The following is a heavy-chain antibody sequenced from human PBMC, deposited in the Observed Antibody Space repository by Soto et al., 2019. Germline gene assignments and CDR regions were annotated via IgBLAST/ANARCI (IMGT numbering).Heavy chain of an antibody. D-gene: IGHD2-2*01. CDR2: ISGSGGYT. CDR3: AKDDAGPAAMARWVVRIHDS. CDR1: GFSFSIYA. Sequence: EVQLLESGGGLVQPGGSLRLTCAASGFSFSIYAMSWVRQAPGKGLEWVAVISGSGGYTDYADSVKGRFTISRDNSKNTLCLQMNRLTAEATAVYYCAKDDAGPAAMARWVVRIHDSWGPAALVTVSS. V-gene: IGHV3-23*01. J-gene: IGHJ4*02.